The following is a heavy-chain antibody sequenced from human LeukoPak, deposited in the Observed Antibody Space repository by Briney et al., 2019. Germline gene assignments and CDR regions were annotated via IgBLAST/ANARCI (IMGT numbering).Heavy chain of an antibody. CDR2: IYYSGST. CDR1: GGSISSYY. CDR3: ARERMVGDWFDP. V-gene: IGHV4-59*01. J-gene: IGHJ5*02. Sequence: SETLSLTCTVSGGSISSYYWSWIRQPPGKGLEWIGYIYYSGSTNYNPSLKSRVTISVDASKNQFSLKLSSVTAADTAVYHCARERMVGDWFDPWGQGTLVTVSS. D-gene: IGHD2-8*01.